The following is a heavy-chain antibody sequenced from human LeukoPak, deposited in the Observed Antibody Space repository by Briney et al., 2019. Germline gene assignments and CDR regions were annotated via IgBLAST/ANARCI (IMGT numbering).Heavy chain of an antibody. D-gene: IGHD4-17*01. CDR1: GFTVSSNY. CDR3: ARVGAHDYGDPLDY. V-gene: IGHV3-53*01. Sequence: PGGSLRLSCAASGFTVSSNYMSWVRQAPGKGLEWVSVIYSGGRTYYADSVKGRFTISRDNSKNTLYLQMNSLRAEDTAVYYCARVGAHDYGDPLDYWGQGTLVTVSS. J-gene: IGHJ4*02. CDR2: IYSGGRT.